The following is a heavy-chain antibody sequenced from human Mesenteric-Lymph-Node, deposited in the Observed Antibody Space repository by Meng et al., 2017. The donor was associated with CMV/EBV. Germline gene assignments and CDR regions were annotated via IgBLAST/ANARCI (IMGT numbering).Heavy chain of an antibody. CDR3: ARGPSYQMLM. CDR2: ISSSGSTI. CDR1: GFTFSSYW. D-gene: IGHD2-2*01. V-gene: IGHV3-48*04. J-gene: IGHJ4*02. Sequence: GESLKISCAASGFTFSSYWMHWVRQAPGKGLEWVSYISSSGSTIYYADSVKARFTISRDNAENTLYLQMNNLRAEDTAVYYCARGPSYQMLMWGQGTPVTVSS.